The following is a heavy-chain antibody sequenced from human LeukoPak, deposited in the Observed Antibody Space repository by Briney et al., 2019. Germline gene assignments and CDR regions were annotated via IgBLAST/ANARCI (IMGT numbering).Heavy chain of an antibody. J-gene: IGHJ4*02. V-gene: IGHV2-70*11. CDR1: GGSISSGGYY. CDR3: ARFTTTMVRGVIRYYFDY. CDR2: IDWDDDK. Sequence: TLSLTCTVSGGSISSGGYYWSWIRQPPGKALEWLARIDWDDDKYYSTSLKTRLTISKDTSKNQVVLTMTNMDPVDTATYYCARFTTTMVRGVIRYYFDYWGQGTLVTVSS. D-gene: IGHD3-10*01.